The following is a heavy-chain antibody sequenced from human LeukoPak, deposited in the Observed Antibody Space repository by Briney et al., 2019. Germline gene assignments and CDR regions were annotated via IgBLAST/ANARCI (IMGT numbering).Heavy chain of an antibody. Sequence: SVKVSCKTSGGTFSSSAITWARQAPGQGLEWMGRIIPVLNITTYAQKFQGRVTITADTSTSTAYMELSSLRSEETAVYYCARDQGLTAPPPYGLDVWGQGTTVTVSS. CDR2: IIPVLNIT. V-gene: IGHV1-69*04. CDR3: ARDQGLTAPPPYGLDV. CDR1: GGTFSSSA. D-gene: IGHD5-18*01. J-gene: IGHJ6*02.